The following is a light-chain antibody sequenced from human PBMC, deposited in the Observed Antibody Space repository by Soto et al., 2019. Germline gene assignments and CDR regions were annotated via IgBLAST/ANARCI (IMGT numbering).Light chain of an antibody. CDR1: SSDVGSYNL. CDR2: EVS. J-gene: IGLJ1*01. Sequence: QSVLTQPASVSGSPGQSITISCTGTSSDVGSYNLVSWYQQHPGKVPKFMIFEVSKRPSGVSNRFSGSKSGDTASLTISGLQAEDEADYYCCSYAGSSTFYVFGTGTKVTVL. CDR3: CSYAGSSTFYV. V-gene: IGLV2-23*02.